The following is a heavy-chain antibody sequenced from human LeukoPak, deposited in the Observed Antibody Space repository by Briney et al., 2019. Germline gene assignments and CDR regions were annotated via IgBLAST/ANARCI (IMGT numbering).Heavy chain of an antibody. J-gene: IGHJ3*02. D-gene: IGHD2-2*01. CDR3: ARGYCSSTSCYYWSAFAFDI. V-gene: IGHV1-2*02. CDR1: GYTFTGYY. CDR2: INPNSGGT. Sequence: ASVKVSCKASGYTFTGYYMHWVRQAPGQGLEWMGWINPNSGGTNYAQKFRGRVTMTRDTSISTAYMELSRLRSDDTAVYYCARGYCSSTSCYYWSAFAFDIWGQGTMVTVSS.